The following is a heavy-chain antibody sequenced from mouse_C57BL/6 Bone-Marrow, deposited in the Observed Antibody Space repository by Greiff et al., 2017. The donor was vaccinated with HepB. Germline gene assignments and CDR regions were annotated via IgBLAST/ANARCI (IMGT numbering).Heavy chain of an antibody. CDR2: ISDGGSYT. Sequence: EVKLMESGGGLVKPGGSLKLSCAASGFTFSSYAMSWVRQTPEKRLEWVATISDGGSYTYYPDNVKGRFTISRDNAKNNLYLQMSHLKSEDTAMYYCARAFYYYGSSPYYYAMDYWGQGTSVTVSS. CDR3: ARAFYYYGSSPYYYAMDY. V-gene: IGHV5-4*03. D-gene: IGHD1-1*01. CDR1: GFTFSSYA. J-gene: IGHJ4*01.